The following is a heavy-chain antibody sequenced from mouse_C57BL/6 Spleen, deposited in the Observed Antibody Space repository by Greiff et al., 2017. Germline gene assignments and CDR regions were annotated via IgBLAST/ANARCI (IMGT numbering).Heavy chain of an antibody. CDR1: GFSFNTYA. Sequence: EVQLVESGGGLVQPKGSLKLSCAASGFSFNTYAMNWVRQAPGKGLEWVARIRSKSNNYATYYADSVKDRFTISRDDSESMLYLQMNNLKTEDTAMYYCVRHLGRGSYWYFDVWGTGTTVTVSS. D-gene: IGHD4-1*01. CDR3: VRHLGRGSYWYFDV. J-gene: IGHJ1*03. V-gene: IGHV10-1*01. CDR2: IRSKSNNYAT.